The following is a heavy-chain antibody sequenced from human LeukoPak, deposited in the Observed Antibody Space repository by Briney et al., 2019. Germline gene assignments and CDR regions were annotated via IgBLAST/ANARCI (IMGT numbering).Heavy chain of an antibody. CDR3: ARDDTAMVLGY. V-gene: IGHV3-66*01. Sequence: GGSLKLSCVASGFTFTNSWMHWVRQGPGKGLEWVSVIYSGGSTYYADSVKGRFTISRDNAKNSLYLQMNSLRAEDTAVYYCARDDTAMVLGYWGQGTLVTVSS. CDR2: IYSGGST. CDR1: GFTFTNSW. D-gene: IGHD5-18*01. J-gene: IGHJ4*02.